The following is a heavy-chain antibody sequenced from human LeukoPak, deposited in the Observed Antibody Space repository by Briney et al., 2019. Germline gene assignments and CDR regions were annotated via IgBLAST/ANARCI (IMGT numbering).Heavy chain of an antibody. J-gene: IGHJ6*03. D-gene: IGHD6-19*01. Sequence: GASVKVSCKASGYTFTGYYMHWVRQAPGQGLEWMGWINPNSGGTNYAQKFQGRVTMTRDTSISTAYMELSRLRSDDTAVYYCARQYSSGWYLLYYYYMDVWGKGTTVTVSS. CDR2: INPNSGGT. CDR1: GYTFTGYY. CDR3: ARQYSSGWYLLYYYYMDV. V-gene: IGHV1-2*02.